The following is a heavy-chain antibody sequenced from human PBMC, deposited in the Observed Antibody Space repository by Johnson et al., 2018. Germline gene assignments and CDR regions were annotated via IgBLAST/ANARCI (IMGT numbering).Heavy chain of an antibody. CDR1: GNTLTSYD. CDR2: MNPKSGNK. V-gene: IGHV1-8*01. J-gene: IGHJ6*03. D-gene: IGHD1-14*01. CDR3: ARGTNYYHYYYLDV. Sequence: VQLVESGAEVKKPGASVKVSCKASGNTLTSYDINWVRQATGQGLEWMGWMNPKSGNKAYAQKFQGRVTMSKNTSTSTSYMELSSLLSEDTAVYYWARGTNYYHYYYLDVWGKGTTVTVSS.